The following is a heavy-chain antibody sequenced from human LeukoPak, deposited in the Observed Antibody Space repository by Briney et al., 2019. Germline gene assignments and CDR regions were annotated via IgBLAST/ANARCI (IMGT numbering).Heavy chain of an antibody. V-gene: IGHV3-49*04. CDR2: IRSKAYGGTT. D-gene: IGHD3-10*01. J-gene: IGHJ4*02. CDR1: GFTFSSYW. Sequence: GGSLRLSCAASGFTFSSYWMSWVRQARGKGLEWVGFIRSKAYGGTTEYAASVKGRFTISRDDSKSIAYLQMNSLKTEDTAVYYCTRYRGHFNYWGQGTLVTVSS. CDR3: TRYRGHFNY.